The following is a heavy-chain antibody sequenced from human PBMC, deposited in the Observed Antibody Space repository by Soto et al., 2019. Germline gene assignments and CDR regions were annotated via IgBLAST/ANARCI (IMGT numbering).Heavy chain of an antibody. CDR2: VTRRTDGETT. J-gene: IGHJ4*02. CDR3: VAGRPFEY. CDR1: GFIFGDAW. V-gene: IGHV3-15*05. Sequence: GGSLRLSCTGSGFIFGDAWLSWVRQAPGKGLEWVARVTRRTDGETTDYAAPVTGRFTISRDVSKPTVYLQMNSLKIEDTGIYYCVAGRPFEYWGQGTLVTVSS. D-gene: IGHD1-26*01.